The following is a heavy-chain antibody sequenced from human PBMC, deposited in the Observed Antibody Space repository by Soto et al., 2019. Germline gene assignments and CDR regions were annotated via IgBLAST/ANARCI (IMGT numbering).Heavy chain of an antibody. Sequence: EVHLVESGGGLEQPGRSLRLSCAASGFSFDDFAMHWVRQAPGKGLEWVSGLSWNGGYIAYADSVKGRFTISRDNAKNSLYLHMSSLRVEDTALYYCVKDRDYFDSSGYFDYWGQGTLVTVSS. D-gene: IGHD3-22*01. J-gene: IGHJ4*02. CDR2: LSWNGGYI. CDR1: GFSFDDFA. V-gene: IGHV3-9*01. CDR3: VKDRDYFDSSGYFDY.